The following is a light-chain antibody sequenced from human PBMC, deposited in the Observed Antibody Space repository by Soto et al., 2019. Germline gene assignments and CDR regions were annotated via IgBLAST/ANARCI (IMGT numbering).Light chain of an antibody. J-gene: IGLJ1*01. CDR2: EAS. V-gene: IGLV2-23*01. CDR1: SSDVGSYSL. Sequence: QSVLTQPASWSGSPGQSITISCTGTSSDVGSYSLVSWYQQHPGKAPKVMIYEASKRPSGVSNRFSASKSGNTASLTISGLQAEDEADYYCCSYAGSRTYVFGTGTKVTVL. CDR3: CSYAGSRTYV.